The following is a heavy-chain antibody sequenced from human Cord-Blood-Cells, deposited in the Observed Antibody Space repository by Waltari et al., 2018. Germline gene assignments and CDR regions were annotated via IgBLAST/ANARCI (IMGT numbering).Heavy chain of an antibody. D-gene: IGHD6-13*01. CDR1: AFTVSSNY. CDR3: ARDRDSSSWYDY. V-gene: IGHV3-53*01. CDR2: IYSGGST. J-gene: IGHJ4*02. Sequence: EVQLVESGGGLIHPGGSLRLSCAASAFTVSSNYMSWVRQAPGKGLEWVSFIYSGGSTYYADSVKGRFTISRDNSKNTLYLQMNSLRAEDTAVYYCARDRDSSSWYDYWGQGTLVTVSS.